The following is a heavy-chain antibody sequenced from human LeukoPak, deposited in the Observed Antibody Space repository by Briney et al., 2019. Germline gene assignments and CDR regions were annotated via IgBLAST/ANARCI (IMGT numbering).Heavy chain of an antibody. J-gene: IGHJ4*02. CDR1: GFTFSNYA. V-gene: IGHV3-23*01. D-gene: IGHD4-17*01. Sequence: GGSLRLSCVASGFTFSNYAMSWVRQAPGKGVEWVSGNSGSGGRTDYADSVKGRFTISRDNSKNTLYLQMNSLRGEDTAVYYCAKVHDHTVGYFDYWGQGTLVTVSS. CDR2: NSGSGGRT. CDR3: AKVHDHTVGYFDY.